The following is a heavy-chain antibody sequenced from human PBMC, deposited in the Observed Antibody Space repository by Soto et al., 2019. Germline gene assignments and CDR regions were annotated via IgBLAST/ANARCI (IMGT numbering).Heavy chain of an antibody. V-gene: IGHV4-34*01. Sequence: SESLSLTCSVYGGSFSCYYWSGIRQRPGKGLELIGEINHSGSTNYNPCLKSRITISVETSKTQFFLKLSSVTAADTAVYYCARGRGGTMIVIRNLLDPWGKGTLVTVFS. CDR3: ARGRGGTMIVIRNLLDP. CDR2: INHSGST. J-gene: IGHJ5*02. D-gene: IGHD3-22*01. CDR1: GGSFSCYY.